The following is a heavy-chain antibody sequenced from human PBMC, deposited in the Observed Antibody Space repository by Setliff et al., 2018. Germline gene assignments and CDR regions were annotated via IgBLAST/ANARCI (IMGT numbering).Heavy chain of an antibody. CDR1: GFTFSSYA. V-gene: IGHV3-23*01. Sequence: SLKISCAASGFTFSSYAMTWVRQAPGKGLEWVSGISGSGGATYYAASVKGRFSISRDNSKNTLSLQMNSLRAEDTAIYYCAKYPSNSVYNYFDPWGQGTLVTVSS. CDR3: AKYPSNSVYNYFDP. D-gene: IGHD1-7*01. J-gene: IGHJ5*02. CDR2: ISGSGGAT.